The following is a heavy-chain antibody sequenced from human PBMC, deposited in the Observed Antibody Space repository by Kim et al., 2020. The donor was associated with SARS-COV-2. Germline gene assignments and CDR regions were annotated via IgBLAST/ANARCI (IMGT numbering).Heavy chain of an antibody. J-gene: IGHJ6*02. CDR3: ARHGGDGSGSYYYYYYYGMDV. CDR1: GYSFTSYW. D-gene: IGHD3-10*01. CDR2: IDPSDSYT. V-gene: IGHV5-10-1*01. Sequence: GESLKISCKGSGYSFTSYWISWVRQMPGKGLEWMGRIDPSDSYTNYSPSFQGHVTISADKSISTAYLQWSSLKASDTAMYYCARHGGDGSGSYYYYYYYGMDVWGQGTTVTVSS.